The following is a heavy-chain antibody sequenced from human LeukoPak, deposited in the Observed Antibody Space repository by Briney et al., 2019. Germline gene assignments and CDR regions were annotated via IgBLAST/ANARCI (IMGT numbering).Heavy chain of an antibody. CDR2: ISSSSSYI. CDR1: GFTFSSYS. CDR3: ARERRVVVVAATDYYYGMDV. Sequence: GSLRLSCAASGFTFSSYSMNWVRQAPGKGLEWVSSISSSSSYIYYADSVKGRFTISRDNAKNSLYLQMNSLRAEDTAVYDCARERRVVVVAATDYYYGMDVWGKGTTVTVSS. J-gene: IGHJ6*04. V-gene: IGHV3-21*01. D-gene: IGHD2-15*01.